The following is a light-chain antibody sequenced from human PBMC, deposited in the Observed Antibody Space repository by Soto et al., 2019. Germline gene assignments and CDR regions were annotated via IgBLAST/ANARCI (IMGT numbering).Light chain of an antibody. V-gene: IGKV3-15*01. CDR3: QQYNNWPPLFT. CDR2: GAS. CDR1: QSVNSN. J-gene: IGKJ3*01. Sequence: EIVMTQSPATLSVSPGERATLSCRASQSVNSNLTWYQQKPGQAPRLLIYGASNRATGIPARFSGSGSGTVFTLTISSLQSEDFAVYYCQQYNNWPPLFTFGPGTKVDIK.